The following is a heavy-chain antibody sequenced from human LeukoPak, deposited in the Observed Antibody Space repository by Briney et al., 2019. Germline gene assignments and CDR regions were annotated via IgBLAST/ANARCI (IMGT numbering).Heavy chain of an antibody. V-gene: IGHV1-46*01. Sequence: ASVKVSCKAFGYTFTSNYMHWVRQAPGQGPEWMGVISPSGGSTTYAQKFQGRVTLTRDMSTSTVYMELSSLRSEDTAVYCCARDVNPKRWLQLFGEYFQHWGQGTLVTVSS. J-gene: IGHJ1*01. CDR2: ISPSGGST. D-gene: IGHD5-24*01. CDR1: GYTFTSNY. CDR3: ARDVNPKRWLQLFGEYFQH.